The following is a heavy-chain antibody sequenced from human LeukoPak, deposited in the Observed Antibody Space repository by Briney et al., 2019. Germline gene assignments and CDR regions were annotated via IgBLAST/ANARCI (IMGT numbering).Heavy chain of an antibody. D-gene: IGHD3-22*01. Sequence: GGSLRLSCAASGFTFSSYGMHWVRQAPGKGLEWVAVISYDGSNKYYADSVKGRFTISRDNSKNTLYLQMNSLRAEDTAVYYCARGSPYYDSSGYFDIWGPGTMVTVS. V-gene: IGHV3-30*03. CDR3: ARGSPYYDSSGYFDI. J-gene: IGHJ3*02. CDR1: GFTFSSYG. CDR2: ISYDGSNK.